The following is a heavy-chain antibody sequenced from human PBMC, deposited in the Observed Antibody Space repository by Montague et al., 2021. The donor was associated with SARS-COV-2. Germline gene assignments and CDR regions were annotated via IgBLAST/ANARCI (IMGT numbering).Heavy chain of an antibody. Sequence: SETLSLTCTVSGASMSGYHWSWIRQPAGKALEWIGRIYSNGDTTXXPSXKSRLTMSVDTSERQFSLKVTSVSAADTAIYYCARGSEYYYHPFDYWGHGNLVTVSS. CDR2: IYSNGDT. D-gene: IGHD2/OR15-2a*01. CDR3: ARGSEYYYHPFDY. J-gene: IGHJ4*01. V-gene: IGHV4-4*07. CDR1: GASMSGYH.